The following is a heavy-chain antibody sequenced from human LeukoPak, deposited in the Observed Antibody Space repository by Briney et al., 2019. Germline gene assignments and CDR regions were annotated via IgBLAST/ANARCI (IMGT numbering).Heavy chain of an antibody. D-gene: IGHD2-15*01. CDR2: ISSSSSTI. CDR3: AKVMPPGRIRFYSYYMDV. CDR1: GFTFSSYS. V-gene: IGHV3-48*04. Sequence: GGSLRLSCAASGFTFSSYSMNWVRQAPGKGLEWVSYISSSSSTIYYADSVKGRFTISRDNAKNSLYLQMNSLRAEDTAVYYCAKVMPPGRIRFYSYYMDVWGKGITVTVS. J-gene: IGHJ6*03.